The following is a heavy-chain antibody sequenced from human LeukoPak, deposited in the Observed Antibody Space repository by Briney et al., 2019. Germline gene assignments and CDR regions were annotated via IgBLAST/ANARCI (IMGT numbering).Heavy chain of an antibody. Sequence: SETLSPTCTVSGGSIRSSYYYWGWIRQPPGKGLEWIGSIYDSGSTYYNPSLKSRVTISVDTSKNQFSLKLSSVTAADTAIYYCARREYYDSTGYFDYWGQGTLVTVSS. V-gene: IGHV4-39*07. CDR2: IYDSGST. CDR1: GGSIRSSYYY. J-gene: IGHJ4*02. CDR3: ARREYYDSTGYFDY. D-gene: IGHD3-22*01.